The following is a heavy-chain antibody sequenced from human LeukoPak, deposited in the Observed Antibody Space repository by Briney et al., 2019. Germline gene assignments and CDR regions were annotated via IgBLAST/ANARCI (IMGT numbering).Heavy chain of an antibody. V-gene: IGHV3-20*04. CDR3: ARAYSLGATEYYFDY. CDR2: INWNGGST. CDR1: GFTFDDFG. J-gene: IGHJ4*02. D-gene: IGHD1-26*01. Sequence: PGGSLRLSCAASGFTFDDFGISWVRQAPGKGLEWVSGINWNGGSTGYADSVKGRFTISRDNAKNSLHLQMNSLRAEDTALYYCARAYSLGATEYYFDYRGQGTLVTVSS.